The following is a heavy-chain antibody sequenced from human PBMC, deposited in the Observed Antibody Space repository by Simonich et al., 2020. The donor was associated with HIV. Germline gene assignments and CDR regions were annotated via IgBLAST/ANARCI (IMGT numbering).Heavy chain of an antibody. CDR1: GFTFSGSA. J-gene: IGHJ6*03. Sequence: EYGGGLVQPGGSLKLSCAASGFTFSGSAMHWVRQASGKGLEWVGRIRSRANRYATEYAASVKGRFTISRDDSKNTAYLQMNSLNTEDTAVYYCTSSSGTYYYYYFYMDVWGKGTTVTVSS. D-gene: IGHD1-26*01. CDR2: IRSRANRYAT. CDR3: TSSSGTYYYYYFYMDV. V-gene: IGHV3-73*02.